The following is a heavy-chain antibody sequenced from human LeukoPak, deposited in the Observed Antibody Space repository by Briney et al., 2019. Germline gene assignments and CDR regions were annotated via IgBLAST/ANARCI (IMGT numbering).Heavy chain of an antibody. CDR1: GADLVTYW. J-gene: IGHJ3*02. CDR3: ARRDGYGAYDI. Sequence: GESLEISCKGSGADLVTYWIAWVRPMPGKGLGWMGIIYSADSDTRYSPSFQGQVTISADKSTNTAYLQWSTLKASDTAMYYCARRDGYGAYDIWGQGTMVTASS. V-gene: IGHV5-51*01. CDR2: IYSADSDT. D-gene: IGHD5-24*01.